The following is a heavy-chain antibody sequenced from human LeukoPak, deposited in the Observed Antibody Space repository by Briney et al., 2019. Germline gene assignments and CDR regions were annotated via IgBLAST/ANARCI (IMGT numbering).Heavy chain of an antibody. CDR2: IKQDESEK. D-gene: IGHD6-13*01. CDR1: GFSFSTYW. CDR3: ASGRQLGR. J-gene: IGHJ4*02. V-gene: IGHV3-7*03. Sequence: PGGSLRLSCAASGFSFSTYWMSWVRQAPGKGLEWVANIKQDESEKYYVDSVKGRFTISRDNTKNSLYLQMNSLRVEDTAVYYCASGRQLGRWSQGTLVTVSS.